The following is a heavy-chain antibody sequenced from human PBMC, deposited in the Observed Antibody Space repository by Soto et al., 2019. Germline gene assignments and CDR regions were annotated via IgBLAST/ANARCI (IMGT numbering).Heavy chain of an antibody. D-gene: IGHD3-16*01. CDR2: ISPYSGNT. V-gene: IGHV1-18*01. J-gene: IGHJ6*02. Sequence: QVQLVQSGDEVKKPGASVKVSCKASGYIFVNYGIAWVRQAPGQGLEWMGWISPYSGNTHYAGRVQGRLTMTTDTSTSTAYMDLGSLTSDDTAVNYCAMVDNYVPPTPQDVWGQGTTVTVSS. CDR1: GYIFVNYG. CDR3: AMVDNYVPPTPQDV.